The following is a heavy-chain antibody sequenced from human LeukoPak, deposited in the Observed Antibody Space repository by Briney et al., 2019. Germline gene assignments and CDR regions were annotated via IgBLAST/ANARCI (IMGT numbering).Heavy chain of an antibody. J-gene: IGHJ4*02. CDR2: INHSGST. CDR1: GGSFSGYY. CDR3: ARHGRGYDYRGNVDY. Sequence: SETLSLTCAVYGGSFSGYYWSWIRQPPGKGREWIEEINHSGSTNYNPSLKSRVTISVDTSKNQFSLKLSSVTAADTAVYYCARHGRGYDYRGNVDYWGQGTLVTVSS. D-gene: IGHD5-12*01. V-gene: IGHV4-34*01.